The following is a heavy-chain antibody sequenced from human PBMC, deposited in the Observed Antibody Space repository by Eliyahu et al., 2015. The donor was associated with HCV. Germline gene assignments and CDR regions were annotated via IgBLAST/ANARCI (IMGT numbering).Heavy chain of an antibody. Sequence: QVQLQESGPGLVKPSEALSLTCTVSGGSXSDYFWSWIRQPPGKGLEWIGYVFDSGSTNYNPSLKSRVTISLDTSKNQLSMKLRSVTAADTAMYYCASYLPTGRNSMGYDYYGMDVWGQGTTVTVSS. J-gene: IGHJ6*02. D-gene: IGHD1-14*01. CDR1: GGSXSDYF. CDR2: VFDSGST. V-gene: IGHV4-59*01. CDR3: ASYLPTGRNSMGYDYYGMDV.